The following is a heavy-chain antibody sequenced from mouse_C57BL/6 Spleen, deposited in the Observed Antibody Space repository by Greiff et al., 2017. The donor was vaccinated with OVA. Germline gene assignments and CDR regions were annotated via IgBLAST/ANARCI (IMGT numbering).Heavy chain of an antibody. Sequence: QVQLKESGPELVKPGASVKLSCKASGYTFTSYDINWVKQRPGQGLEWIGWIYPRDGSTKYNEKFKGKAPLTVDTSSSTAYMELHSLASEDSAVYIFARYTRGYWGQGTTLTVSS. D-gene: IGHD5-1-1*01. J-gene: IGHJ2*01. CDR1: GYTFTSYD. V-gene: IGHV1-85*01. CDR3: ARYTRGY. CDR2: IYPRDGST.